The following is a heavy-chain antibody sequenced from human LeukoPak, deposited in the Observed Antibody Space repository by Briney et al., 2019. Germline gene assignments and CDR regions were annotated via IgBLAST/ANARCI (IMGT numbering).Heavy chain of an antibody. D-gene: IGHD2-15*01. V-gene: IGHV1-46*01. CDR1: GYTFTGYY. CDR3: ARDGYCGGGSCFAFDI. J-gene: IGHJ3*02. CDR2: INPSGGST. Sequence: ASVKVSCKASGYTFTGYYTHWVRQAPGQGLEWMGIINPSGGSTSYAQKFQGRVTMTRDMSTSTVYMELSSLRSEDTAVYYCARDGYCGGGSCFAFDIWGQGTMVTASS.